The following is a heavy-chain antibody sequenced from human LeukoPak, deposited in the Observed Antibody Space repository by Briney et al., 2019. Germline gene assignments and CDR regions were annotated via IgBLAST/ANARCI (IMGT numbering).Heavy chain of an antibody. Sequence: PSETLSLTCTVSGGSISSYFWTWIRQPAGKGLEWVGHIYTSGFTTYNPSLMSRLTMSVDTSKNQFSLKLSSVTAADTAVYYCARXEAAAGRSIDYWGQGTLVTVSS. V-gene: IGHV4-4*07. J-gene: IGHJ4*02. CDR3: ARXEAAAGRSIDY. CDR1: GGSISSYF. CDR2: IYTSGFT. D-gene: IGHD6-13*01.